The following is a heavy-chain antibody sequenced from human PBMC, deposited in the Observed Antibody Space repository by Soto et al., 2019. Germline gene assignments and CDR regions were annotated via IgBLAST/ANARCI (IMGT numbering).Heavy chain of an antibody. Sequence: QVQLVQSGAEETKPGASVKLSCKASGYTFTTYALHWVRQAAGQRLEWMGWINAANGDTKSSQKFQGRVTITRDTSASTVYMELTSLSSEDTAVYYCARMWWRIGSTNHFDYWGQGTLVTVSS. CDR1: GYTFTTYA. CDR2: INAANGDT. J-gene: IGHJ4*02. CDR3: ARMWWRIGSTNHFDY. V-gene: IGHV1-3*05. D-gene: IGHD2-21*01.